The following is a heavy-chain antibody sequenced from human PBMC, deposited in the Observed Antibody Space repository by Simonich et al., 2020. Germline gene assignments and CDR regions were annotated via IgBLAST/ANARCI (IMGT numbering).Heavy chain of an antibody. J-gene: IGHJ3*02. D-gene: IGHD3-16*01. CDR1: GFTFSSYS. CDR2: ISSSSSYI. CDR3: AREQARGGAFDI. V-gene: IGHV3-21*01. Sequence: EVQLVESGGGLVKPGGSLRLSCAASGFTFSSYSMNWVRQAPGKGLVCVSAISSSSSYIDYADSVKGRFTIPRDNAKNSLCLQMNSLRAEDTAVYYCAREQARGGAFDIWGQGTMVTVSS.